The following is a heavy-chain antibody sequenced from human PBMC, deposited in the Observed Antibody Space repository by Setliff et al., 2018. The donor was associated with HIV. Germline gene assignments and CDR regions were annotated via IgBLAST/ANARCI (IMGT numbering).Heavy chain of an antibody. CDR2: IVVGSGNT. Sequence: GASVKVSCKASGFSFTSSATQWVRQARGQRLEWIGWIVVGSGNTNYAQKFQERVTISRDTSTSTAYMELSSLRSEDTAVYYCAGGAYSYGWDYYNYGMDVWGQGTTVTV. CDR1: GFSFTSSA. J-gene: IGHJ6*02. V-gene: IGHV1-58*02. CDR3: AGGAYSYGWDYYNYGMDV. D-gene: IGHD5-18*01.